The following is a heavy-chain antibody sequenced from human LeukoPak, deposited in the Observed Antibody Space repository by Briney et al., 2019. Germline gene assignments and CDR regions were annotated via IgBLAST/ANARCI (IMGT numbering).Heavy chain of an antibody. J-gene: IGHJ5*02. V-gene: IGHV3-21*01. CDR3: ARGGSSWYRYNWFDP. CDR2: ISSSSSYI. CDR1: GFTFSSYS. Sequence: PGGSLRLSCAASGFTFSSYSMNWVRQAPGKGLEWVSSISSSSSYIYYADSVKGRFTISRDNAKNSLYLQMNSLRAKDTAVYYCARGGSSWYRYNWFDPWGQGTLVTVSS. D-gene: IGHD6-13*01.